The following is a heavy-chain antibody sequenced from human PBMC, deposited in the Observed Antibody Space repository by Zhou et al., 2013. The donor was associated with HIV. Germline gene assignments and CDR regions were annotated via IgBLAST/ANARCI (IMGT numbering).Heavy chain of an antibody. CDR1: GGPFDSIA. J-gene: IGHJ4*02. Sequence: QVQLEQSGAEVKKPGSSVKVSCKASGGPFDSIAITWVRQAPGQGLEWMGRIIPLLDITNYAQKFQGRITITADTSTATVYMEMNSLRSDDTAVYFCARDLAYRTSSHYFDSWGQGTLVTVSS. V-gene: IGHV1-69*04. D-gene: IGHD6-6*01. CDR2: IIPLLDIT. CDR3: ARDLAYRTSSHYFDS.